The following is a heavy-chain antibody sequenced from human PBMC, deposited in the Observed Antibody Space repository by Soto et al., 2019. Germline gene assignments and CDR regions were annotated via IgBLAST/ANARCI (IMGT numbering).Heavy chain of an antibody. CDR1: GFTFSSYA. CDR2: ISGSGGST. V-gene: IGHV3-23*01. CDR3: AKCFSPIETVTTSYYYYMDV. Sequence: GGSLRLSCAASGFTFSSYAMSWVRQAPGKGLEWVSAISGSGGSTYYADSVKGRFTISRDNSKNTLYLQMNSLRAEDTAVYYCAKCFSPIETVTTSYYYYMDVWGKGTTVTVSS. J-gene: IGHJ6*03. D-gene: IGHD4-4*01.